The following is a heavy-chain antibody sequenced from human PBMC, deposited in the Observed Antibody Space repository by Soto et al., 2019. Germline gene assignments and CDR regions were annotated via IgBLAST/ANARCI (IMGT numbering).Heavy chain of an antibody. D-gene: IGHD6-13*01. CDR3: TTFGSWSFYYYYGMDV. J-gene: IGHJ6*02. CDR1: GFTFSNAW. CDR2: IKSKTDGGTT. Sequence: EVQLVESGGGLVKPGGSLRLSCAASGFTFSNAWMNWVRQAPGKGLEWVGRIKSKTDGGTTDYAARVKGRFTISRDDSKNTLYLQMNSPKTEDTALYYCTTFGSWSFYYYYGMDVWGQGTTVTVSS. V-gene: IGHV3-15*07.